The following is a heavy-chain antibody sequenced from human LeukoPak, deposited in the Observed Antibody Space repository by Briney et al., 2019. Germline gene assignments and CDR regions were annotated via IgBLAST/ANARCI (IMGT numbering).Heavy chain of an antibody. CDR1: GGTFSRYA. J-gene: IGHJ4*02. D-gene: IGHD6-19*01. Sequence: SVKVSCKASGGTFSRYAISWVRQAPGQGLEWMGGIISMFGIANYAQKFQGRVTITADESTSTAYMELSSLRSEDTAVYYCARDRPYTGGWRGFDYWGQGTLVTVSS. CDR3: ARDRPYTGGWRGFDY. V-gene: IGHV1-69*01. CDR2: IISMFGIA.